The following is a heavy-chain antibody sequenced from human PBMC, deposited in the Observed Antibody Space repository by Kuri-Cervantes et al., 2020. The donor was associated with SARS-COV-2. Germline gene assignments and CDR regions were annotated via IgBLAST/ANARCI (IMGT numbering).Heavy chain of an antibody. D-gene: IGHD6-13*01. Sequence: GESLKISCADAGSIVSSKSMRGVRRAPGKGLEWVSVIYSGGSTYYADSVKGRFTISRDNSKNTLYLQMNSLRAEDTAVYYCARVRQQLVLGWFDPWGQGTLVTSSS. J-gene: IGHJ5*02. CDR3: ARVRQQLVLGWFDP. CDR2: IYSGGST. CDR1: GSIVSSKS. V-gene: IGHV3-66*01.